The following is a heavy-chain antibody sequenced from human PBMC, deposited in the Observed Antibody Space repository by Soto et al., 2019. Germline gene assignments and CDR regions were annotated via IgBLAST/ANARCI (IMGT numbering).Heavy chain of an antibody. D-gene: IGHD1-26*01. CDR1: GYTFTSYY. CDR2: INPSGGST. J-gene: IGHJ4*02. CDR3: ARDSMLMGATPLNY. V-gene: IGHV1-46*01. Sequence: ASVKVSFKASGYTFTSYYMHWVRQAPGQGLEWMGIINPSGGSTSYAQKFQGRVTMTRDTSTSTVYMELRSLRSDDTAVYYCARDSMLMGATPLNYWGQGTLVTVSS.